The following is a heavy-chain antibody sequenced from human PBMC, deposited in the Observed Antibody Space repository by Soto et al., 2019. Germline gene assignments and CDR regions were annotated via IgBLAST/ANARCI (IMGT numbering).Heavy chain of an antibody. CDR3: AIGKVGATSY. CDR1: GYTFTSYD. CDR2: MNPNSGNT. J-gene: IGHJ4*02. D-gene: IGHD1-26*01. Sequence: QVQLVQSGAEVKKPGASVKVSCKSSGYTFTSYDINWVRQATGQGLEWMGWMNPNSGNTGYAQKLQXXGXMXXDNSISTAYMALSSMRSEDTAVYYCAIGKVGATSYWGQGPLVTVSS. V-gene: IGHV1-8*01.